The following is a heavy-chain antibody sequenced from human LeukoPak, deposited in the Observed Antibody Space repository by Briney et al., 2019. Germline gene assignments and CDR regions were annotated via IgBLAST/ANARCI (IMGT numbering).Heavy chain of an antibody. D-gene: IGHD6-13*01. CDR1: GYTFTGYY. CDR2: INPNSGGT. CDR3: ARDRAATHSDY. Sequence: GASVKVSCKASGYTFTGYYMHWVLQAPGQGLEWMGWINPNSGGTNYAQKFQGRVTMTRDTSISTAYMELSRLTSDDTAVYYCARDRAATHSDYWGQGTLVTVSS. J-gene: IGHJ4*02. V-gene: IGHV1-2*02.